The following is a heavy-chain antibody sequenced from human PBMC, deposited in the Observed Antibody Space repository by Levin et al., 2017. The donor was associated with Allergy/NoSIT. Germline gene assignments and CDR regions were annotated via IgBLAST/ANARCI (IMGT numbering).Heavy chain of an antibody. D-gene: IGHD2-15*01. V-gene: IGHV1-24*01. CDR1: GYTLTELS. CDR3: ATDKGYCSGGSCQNFYGMDV. CDR2: FDPEDGET. J-gene: IGHJ6*02. Sequence: ASVKVSCKVSGYTLTELSMHWVRQAPGKGLEWMGGFDPEDGETIYAQKFQGRVTMTEDTSTDTAYMELSSLRSEDTAVYYCATDKGYCSGGSCQNFYGMDVWGQGTTVTVSS.